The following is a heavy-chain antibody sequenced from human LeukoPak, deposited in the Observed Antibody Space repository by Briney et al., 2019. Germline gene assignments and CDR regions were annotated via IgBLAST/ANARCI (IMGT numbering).Heavy chain of an antibody. J-gene: IGHJ5*02. D-gene: IGHD3-16*01. CDR2: IYYSGST. CDR3: GYNCFDP. CDR1: GGSISSYY. V-gene: IGHV4-59*01. Sequence: SETLSLTCTVSGGSISSYYWSWIRQPPGKGLEWIGYIYYSGSTNYNPSLKSRVTISVDTSKNQFSLKLSSVTAADTAVCYRGYNCFDPWGQGTLVTVSS.